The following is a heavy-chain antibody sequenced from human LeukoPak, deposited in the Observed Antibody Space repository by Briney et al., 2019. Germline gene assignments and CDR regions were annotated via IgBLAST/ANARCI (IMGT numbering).Heavy chain of an antibody. CDR2: ISSSGSTI. D-gene: IGHD5-18*01. J-gene: IGHJ4*02. CDR3: ARDPETYTAMVDY. CDR1: GFTFSDYY. Sequence: GGSLRLSCAASGFTFSDYYMSWIRQAPGKGLEWVSYISSSGSTIYYADSVKGRFTISRDNAKNSLYLQMNSLRAEDTAVYYCARDPETYTAMVDYWGQGTLVTVSS. V-gene: IGHV3-11*01.